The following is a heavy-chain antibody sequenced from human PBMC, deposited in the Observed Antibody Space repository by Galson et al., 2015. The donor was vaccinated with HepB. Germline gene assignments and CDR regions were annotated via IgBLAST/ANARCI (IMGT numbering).Heavy chain of an antibody. J-gene: IGHJ6*03. V-gene: IGHV3-33*01. CDR1: GFTFSSYG. CDR3: ARDFMVQGVKFHYYYYMDV. Sequence: SLRLSCAASGFTFSSYGMHWVRQAPRKGLEWVAVIWYDGSNKYYADSVKGRFTISRDNSKNTLYLQMNSLRAEDTAVYYCARDFMVQGVKFHYYYYMDVWGKGTTVTVSS. D-gene: IGHD3-10*01. CDR2: IWYDGSNK.